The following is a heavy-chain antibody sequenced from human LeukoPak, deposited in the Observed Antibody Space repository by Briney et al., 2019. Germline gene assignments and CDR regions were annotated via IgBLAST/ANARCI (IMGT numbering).Heavy chain of an antibody. D-gene: IGHD6-13*01. CDR3: ARDLSSSREPRYFDY. CDR2: ISSSGSTI. J-gene: IGHJ4*02. CDR1: GFTFSDYY. V-gene: IGHV3-11*01. Sequence: GGSLRLSCAASGFTFSDYYMSWIRQAPGKGLEWVSYISSSGSTIYYADSVKGRFTISRDNAKNSLYLQMNSLRAEDTAVYYCARDLSSSREPRYFDYWGQGTLVTVSS.